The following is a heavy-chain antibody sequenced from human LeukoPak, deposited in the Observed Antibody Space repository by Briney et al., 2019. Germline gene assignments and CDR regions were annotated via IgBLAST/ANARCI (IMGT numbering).Heavy chain of an antibody. D-gene: IGHD3-10*01. CDR2: IYYSGST. V-gene: IGHV4-39*01. J-gene: IGHJ6*03. Sequence: PSETLSLTCSVSGGSMSSPSFYWAWIRQPPGKGLEWIGNIYYSGSTYYNPSLQSRVTISVDTSKNQFSLKLTSVTAADKAVYYCVSMSRGVILGPNYYSYYMDVWGKGATVIVSS. CDR1: GGSMSSPSFY. CDR3: VSMSRGVILGPNYYSYYMDV.